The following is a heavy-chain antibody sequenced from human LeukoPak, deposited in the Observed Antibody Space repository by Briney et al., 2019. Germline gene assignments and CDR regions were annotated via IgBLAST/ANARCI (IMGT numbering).Heavy chain of an antibody. D-gene: IGHD2-15*01. CDR3: AKAMVVAATRIAYYSDY. CDR1: GFTFSSYA. V-gene: IGHV3-23*01. Sequence: PGGSLRLSCAASGFTFSSYAMNWVRQAPGKGLEWVSAISGSGGSTYYADTVKGRFTISRDNSKNTLYLQMNSLRAEDTAVYYCAKAMVVAATRIAYYSDYWGQGTLVTVSS. CDR2: ISGSGGST. J-gene: IGHJ4*02.